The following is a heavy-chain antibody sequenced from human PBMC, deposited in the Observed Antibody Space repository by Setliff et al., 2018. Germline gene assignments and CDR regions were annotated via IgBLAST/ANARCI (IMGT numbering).Heavy chain of an antibody. D-gene: IGHD3-10*01. V-gene: IGHV4-61*09. J-gene: IGHJ6*03. CDR2: IDPSGNT. CDR1: GGSISSGSNY. CDR3: ARDRRDYIGSGSSEIDYYYYYYMDV. Sequence: PSETLSLTCTVSGGSISSGSNYWSWIRQPAGRGLEWIGHIDPSGNTNYHPSLKSRVTISGDTSQNQFSLKLTSATAADTAIYYCARDRRDYIGSGSSEIDYYYYYYMDVWGKGTTVTV.